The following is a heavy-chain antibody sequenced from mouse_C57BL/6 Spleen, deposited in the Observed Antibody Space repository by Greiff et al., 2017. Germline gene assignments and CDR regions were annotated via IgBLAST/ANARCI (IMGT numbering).Heavy chain of an antibody. CDR2: IDPSDSYT. Sequence: VQLQQPGAELVRPGTSVKLSCKASGYTFTSYWMHWVKQRPGQGLEWIGEIDPSDSYTNYNQKLKGKATLTVDTSSSTAYMQLSSLTSEDSAVXYCARGDGSRSWLAYWGQGTLVTVSA. CDR1: GYTFTSYW. CDR3: ARGDGSRSWLAY. D-gene: IGHD1-1*01. J-gene: IGHJ3*01. V-gene: IGHV1-59*01.